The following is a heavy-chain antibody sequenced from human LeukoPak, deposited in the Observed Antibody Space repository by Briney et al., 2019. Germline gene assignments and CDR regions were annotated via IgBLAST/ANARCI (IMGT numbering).Heavy chain of an antibody. Sequence: SETLSLTCTVSGGSISSSSYYWGWIRQPPGKGLEWIGSVYYSGSTYYNPSLKSRVTISVDTSKNQFSLKLSSVTAADTAVYYCARDRITVTSPFDYWGQGTLVTVSS. J-gene: IGHJ4*02. CDR3: ARDRITVTSPFDY. V-gene: IGHV4-39*07. CDR2: VYYSGST. D-gene: IGHD4-17*01. CDR1: GGSISSSSYY.